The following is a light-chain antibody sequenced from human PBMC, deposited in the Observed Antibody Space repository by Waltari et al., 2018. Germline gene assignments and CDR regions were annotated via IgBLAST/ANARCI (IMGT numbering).Light chain of an antibody. CDR2: EGS. CDR3: CSYAGSSTFGV. CDR1: SSVVGSYNL. J-gene: IGLJ3*02. Sequence: QSALTQPASVSGSPGQSITISSTGTSSVVGSYNLVSWYQQHPGKAPKLLIYEGSKRPSGVSNRFSGSKSGNTASLTISGLQAEDEADYYCCSYAGSSTFGVFGGGTKLTVL. V-gene: IGLV2-23*03.